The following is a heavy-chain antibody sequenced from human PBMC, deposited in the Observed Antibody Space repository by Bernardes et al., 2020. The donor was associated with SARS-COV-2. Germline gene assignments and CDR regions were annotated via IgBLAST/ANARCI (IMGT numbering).Heavy chain of an antibody. CDR2: INHSGST. Sequence: SETLSLTCAVYGGSFSGYYWSWIRQPPGKGLEWIGEINHSGSTNYNPSLKSRVTISVDTSKNQFSLKLSSVTAADTAVYYCARTVGYYDFWSGYRTFDYWGQGTLVTVSS. CDR3: ARTVGYYDFWSGYRTFDY. CDR1: GGSFSGYY. D-gene: IGHD3-3*01. J-gene: IGHJ4*02. V-gene: IGHV4-34*01.